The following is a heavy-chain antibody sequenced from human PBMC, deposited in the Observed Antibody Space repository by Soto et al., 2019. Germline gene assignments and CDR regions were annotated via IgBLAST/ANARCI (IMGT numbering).Heavy chain of an antibody. CDR1: GFTFSGSW. CDR2: INKDGSEK. J-gene: IGHJ4*02. V-gene: IGHV3-7*01. CDR3: ARDKEPGPTTDFDS. Sequence: GGPLRLSCAASGFTFSGSWMSWARQAPGKGLEWVANINKDGSEKYYVDSVRGRFTISRDNAKNSLYLQINSLRAEDAAVYYCARDKEPGPTTDFDSWGLGTLVSVSS. D-gene: IGHD4-17*01.